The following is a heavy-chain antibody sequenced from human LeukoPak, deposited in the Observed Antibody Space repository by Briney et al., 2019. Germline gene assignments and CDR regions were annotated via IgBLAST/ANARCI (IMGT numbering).Heavy chain of an antibody. CDR1: GFTFSRNS. Sequence: GGSLRLSCAASGFTFSRNSMVWVRQAPGKGLEWLSSISSSGDTIYYADSVRGRFTISRDNAKNSLYLQMISLRVEDTAVYYCARDRCDGDCRDWDYWGQGTLVTVSS. J-gene: IGHJ4*02. D-gene: IGHD2-21*02. CDR3: ARDRCDGDCRDWDY. CDR2: ISSSGDTI. V-gene: IGHV3-48*04.